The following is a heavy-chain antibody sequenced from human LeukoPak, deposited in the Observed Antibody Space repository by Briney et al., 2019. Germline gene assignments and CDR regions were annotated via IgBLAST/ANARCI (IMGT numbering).Heavy chain of an antibody. V-gene: IGHV4-34*01. D-gene: IGHD6-13*01. J-gene: IGHJ4*02. CDR1: GGSFSGYY. Sequence: PSETLSLTCAVYGGSFSGYYWSWIRQPPGKGLEWIGEINHSGSTNYNPSLKSRVTISVDTSKNQFSLKLSSVTAADTAVYYCARTPLKYSSSWYFSMHGAFDYWGQGTLVTVSS. CDR3: ARTPLKYSSSWYFSMHGAFDY. CDR2: INHSGST.